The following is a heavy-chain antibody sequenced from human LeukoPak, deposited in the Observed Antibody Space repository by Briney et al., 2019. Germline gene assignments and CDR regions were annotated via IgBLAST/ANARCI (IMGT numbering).Heavy chain of an antibody. CDR1: EFTFSSFS. CDR2: ISSTSSHI. D-gene: IGHD4-11*01. V-gene: IGHV3-21*05. J-gene: IGHJ4*02. CDR3: ARDLISGDYTFDY. Sequence: PGGSLRLSCAASEFTFSSFSMSWVRQAPGKGLEWVSYISSTSSHIYYADSVKGRFTVSRDNAKDSLYLQMNSLRDEDTAVYYCARDLISGDYTFDYWGQGALVTVSS.